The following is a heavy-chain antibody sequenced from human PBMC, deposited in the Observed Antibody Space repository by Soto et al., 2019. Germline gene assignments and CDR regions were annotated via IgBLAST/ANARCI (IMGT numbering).Heavy chain of an antibody. J-gene: IGHJ6*02. V-gene: IGHV2-5*02. CDR3: THRPRCVLGYCITARRYTRPSDV. Sequence: QITLKESGPTLVKPTQTLTLTCTFSGFSLSSRGVGVGWIRQPPGKALEWLALIYWDDDKPYSPSLKSRLPITRATSQAQVVLTMTNMYPVDTATYYCTHRPRCVLGYCITARRYTRPSDVWCQGTTVPVSS. CDR2: IYWDDDK. D-gene: IGHD2-2*02. CDR1: GFSLSSRGVG.